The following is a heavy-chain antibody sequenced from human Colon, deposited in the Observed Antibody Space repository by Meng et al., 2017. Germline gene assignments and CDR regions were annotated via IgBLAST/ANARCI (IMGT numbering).Heavy chain of an antibody. CDR1: SGSVSSASHY. Sequence: GSLRLSCTVSSGSVSSASHYWNWIRQPPGKGLEWIGYVYYIGSTNYNPSFKSRVIISVDTSKKQFSLRLSSVTAADTAVYFCARGYSGGEGYLESWGPGTLVTVSS. V-gene: IGHV4-61*01. D-gene: IGHD6-19*01. CDR2: VYYIGST. CDR3: ARGYSGGEGYLES. J-gene: IGHJ4*02.